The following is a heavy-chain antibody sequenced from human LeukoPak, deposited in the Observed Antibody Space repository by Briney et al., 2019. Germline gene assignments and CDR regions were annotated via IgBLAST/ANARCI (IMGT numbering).Heavy chain of an antibody. CDR1: GGSFSGYY. J-gene: IGHJ4*02. V-gene: IGHV4-34*01. CDR3: ASLEGL. Sequence: SETLSLTCAVYGGSFSGYYWSWIRQPPGKGLEWIGEINHSGSTNYNPSLKSRVTISVDTSKNQFSLKLSSVTAADTAVYYCASLEGLWGQGTLVTVSS. CDR2: INHSGST.